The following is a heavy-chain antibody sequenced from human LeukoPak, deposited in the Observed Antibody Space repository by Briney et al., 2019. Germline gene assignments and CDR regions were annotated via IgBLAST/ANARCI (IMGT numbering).Heavy chain of an antibody. CDR3: VRDRTVGSGKNAFDM. D-gene: IGHD3-10*01. V-gene: IGHV3-23*01. CDR1: GFTFNTYT. CDR2: ISGHDGST. J-gene: IGHJ3*02. Sequence: GGSLRLSCAASGFTFNTYTMYWVRQAPGKGLEWVSAISGHDGSTFYADSVKGRFTISRDNAKNSLYLQMNSLRAEDTAVYYCVRDRTVGSGKNAFDMWGQGTMVTVSS.